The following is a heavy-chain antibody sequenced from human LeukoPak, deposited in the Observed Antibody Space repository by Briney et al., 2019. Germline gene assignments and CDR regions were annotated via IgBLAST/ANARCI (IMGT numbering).Heavy chain of an antibody. V-gene: IGHV3-74*01. CDR1: GFTFSSYS. J-gene: IGHJ4*02. D-gene: IGHD2-15*01. Sequence: PGGSLRLSCAASGFTFSSYSMNWVRQAPGKGLVWVSRINSDGSSTSYADSVKGRFTISRDNAKNTLYLQMNSLRAEDTAVYYCARPYCSGGSCYYSFDYWGQGTLVTVSS. CDR2: INSDGSST. CDR3: ARPYCSGGSCYYSFDY.